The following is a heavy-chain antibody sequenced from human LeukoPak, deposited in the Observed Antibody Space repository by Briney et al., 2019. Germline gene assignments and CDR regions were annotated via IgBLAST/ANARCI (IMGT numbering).Heavy chain of an antibody. CDR2: ISCGGERT. V-gene: IGHV3-23*01. CDR3: GKDGGQYSSGPEFDP. D-gene: IGHD6-19*01. Sequence: GVSLRLSCAASGIVFSTTAMIWPRQSPGRGLEGVSAISCGGERTFYADSVKGRFTISRDNSKNMLYLQMNSLRVDDTAIYFCGKDGGQYSSGPEFDPRGQGALVTVSS. CDR1: GIVFSTTA. J-gene: IGHJ5*02.